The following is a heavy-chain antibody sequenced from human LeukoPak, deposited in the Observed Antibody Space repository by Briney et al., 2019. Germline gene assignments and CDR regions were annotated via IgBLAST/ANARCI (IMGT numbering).Heavy chain of an antibody. CDR1: GYSFTNYW. J-gene: IGHJ4*02. V-gene: IGHV5-51*01. CDR3: ARHSATRGDGYRGLGY. D-gene: IGHD5-12*01. CDR2: IYPDDSDT. Sequence: KHGESLKISCKGSGYSFTNYWIGWVRQMPGKGLEWLRIIYPDDSDTRYSPSFQGQVTISADKSISTAYLQWSSLKASDTAMYYCARHSATRGDGYRGLGYWGQGTLVTVSS.